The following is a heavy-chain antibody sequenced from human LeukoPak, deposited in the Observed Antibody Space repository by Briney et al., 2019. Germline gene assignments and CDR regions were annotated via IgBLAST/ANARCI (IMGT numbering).Heavy chain of an antibody. Sequence: GGSLRLSCAASGFTFSGYDMNWVRQAPGKGLEWVSSISGSSSYIYYADSMKGRFTISRDNGKNSLYLQMNSLRAEDTAVYFCARPSRYYGSGSYFAYWGQGTLVTVSS. D-gene: IGHD3-10*01. J-gene: IGHJ4*02. V-gene: IGHV3-21*01. CDR3: ARPSRYYGSGSYFAY. CDR2: ISGSSSYI. CDR1: GFTFSGYD.